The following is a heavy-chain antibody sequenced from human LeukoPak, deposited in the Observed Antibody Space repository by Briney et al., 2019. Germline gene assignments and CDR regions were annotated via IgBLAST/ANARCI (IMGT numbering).Heavy chain of an antibody. CDR1: GFTFSTYG. Sequence: GGSLRLSCAASGFTFSTYGMNWVRQAPGKGLEWVSGIRPSGDITYYADSVRGRFSISRDNPKSTVSLQMSSLRAEDTALYYFARDLRVISFDHWAQGTLVSVSS. D-gene: IGHD2-21*01. CDR3: ARDLRVISFDH. CDR2: IRPSGDIT. V-gene: IGHV3-23*01. J-gene: IGHJ4*02.